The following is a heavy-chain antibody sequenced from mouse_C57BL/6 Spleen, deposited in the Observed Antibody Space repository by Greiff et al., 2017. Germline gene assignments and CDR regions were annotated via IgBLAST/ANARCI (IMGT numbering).Heavy chain of an antibody. Sequence: VQLQQSGAELVKPGASVKLSCKASGYTFTSYWMQWVKQRPGQGLEWIGEIDPSDSYTNYNQKFKGKATLTVDTSSSTAYMQLSSLTSEDSAVYYCARFERPFDYWGQGTTLTVSS. CDR3: ARFERPFDY. CDR1: GYTFTSYW. CDR2: IDPSDSYT. V-gene: IGHV1-50*01. J-gene: IGHJ2*01. D-gene: IGHD2-12*01.